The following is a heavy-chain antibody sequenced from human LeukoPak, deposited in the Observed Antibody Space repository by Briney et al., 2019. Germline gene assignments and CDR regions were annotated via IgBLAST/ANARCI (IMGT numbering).Heavy chain of an antibody. CDR3: AKGLGYSYGFDY. Sequence: PGRSLRLSCAASGFTFSSYGMHWVRQAPGKGLVWVAFIRYDGSNKYYADSVKGRLPISRDNSKNTLYLQMNSLRAEDTAVYYCAKGLGYSYGFDYWGQGTLVTVSS. V-gene: IGHV3-30*02. D-gene: IGHD5-18*01. CDR1: GFTFSSYG. J-gene: IGHJ4*02. CDR2: IRYDGSNK.